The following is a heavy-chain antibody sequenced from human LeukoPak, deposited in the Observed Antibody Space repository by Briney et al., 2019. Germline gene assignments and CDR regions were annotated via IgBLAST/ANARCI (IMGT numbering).Heavy chain of an antibody. Sequence: PSETLSLTCTVSGGSISSGDYYWSWIRQPPGKGLEWIGYIYYSGSTYYNPSLKSRVTISVDTSKNQFSLKLSSVTAADTAVYYCARGVWFGELLWYWFDPWGQGTLVTVSS. CDR3: ARGVWFGELLWYWFDP. CDR1: GGSISSGDYY. CDR2: IYYSGST. D-gene: IGHD3-10*01. V-gene: IGHV4-30-4*02. J-gene: IGHJ5*02.